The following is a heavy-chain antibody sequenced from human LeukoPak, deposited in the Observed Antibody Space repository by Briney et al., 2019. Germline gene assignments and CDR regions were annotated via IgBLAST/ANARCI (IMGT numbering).Heavy chain of an antibody. CDR3: AMALYSSGGCFDY. D-gene: IGHD6-19*01. CDR2: IYPGDSDT. V-gene: IGHV5-51*02. CDR1: GFGFTSYW. J-gene: IGHJ4*02. Sequence: GLSMPISSPGSGFGFTSYWTGWARPISGKGMDWIGIIYPGDSDTRYSPSFQGQVTISADKSISTAYLEWSSLKASDTAMYYCAMALYSSGGCFDYWGQGTLVTVSS.